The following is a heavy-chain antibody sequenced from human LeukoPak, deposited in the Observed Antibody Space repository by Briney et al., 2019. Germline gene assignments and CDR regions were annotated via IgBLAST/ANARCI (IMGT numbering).Heavy chain of an antibody. J-gene: IGHJ4*02. D-gene: IGHD6-19*01. CDR1: GGTVSSYY. V-gene: IGHV4-59*08. CDR2: IHYSGST. CDR3: ARWYSSGWAFDY. Sequence: SETLSLTCTVSGGTVSSYYWNWIRQPPGKGLEWIGYIHYSGSTKYNPSLKSRVTISVDTSKNQFSLKLSSVTAADTAVYYCARWYSSGWAFDYWGQGTLVTVSS.